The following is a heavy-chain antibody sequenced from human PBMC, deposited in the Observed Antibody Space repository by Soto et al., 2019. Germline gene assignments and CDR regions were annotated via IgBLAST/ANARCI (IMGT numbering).Heavy chain of an antibody. Sequence: SATLSLTCVLSVKSFRRYYWSWIRQTPVLVLERIGDVDHRGSTTYNPSLKNRASISIASSKNLFSLELTSVTAADTALYFCARYEYGKCLSGVAVWGQGTRVTV. J-gene: IGHJ6*01. CDR1: VKSFRRYY. D-gene: IGHD6-6*01. CDR2: VDHRGST. CDR3: ARYEYGKCLSGVAV. V-gene: IGHV4-34*01.